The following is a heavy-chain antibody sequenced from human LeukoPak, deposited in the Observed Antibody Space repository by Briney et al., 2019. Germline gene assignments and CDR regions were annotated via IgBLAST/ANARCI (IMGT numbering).Heavy chain of an antibody. J-gene: IGHJ4*02. D-gene: IGHD2-2*01. V-gene: IGHV1-2*02. CDR3: ARGIVPAAVPPYFDF. Sequence: GASVKVSCKPSGYTFTRYYIHWVRQAPGQGLEWMGWINPSSGDTKYAQKFRGRVTMTTDTSIRTAYMELSRLRSGDTAVYYCARGIVPAAVPPYFDFCGQGALFTVSS. CDR2: INPSSGDT. CDR1: GYTFTRYY.